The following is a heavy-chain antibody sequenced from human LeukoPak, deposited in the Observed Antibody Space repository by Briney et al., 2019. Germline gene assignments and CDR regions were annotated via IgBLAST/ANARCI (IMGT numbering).Heavy chain of an antibody. V-gene: IGHV4-39*01. CDR2: IYYSGST. CDR3: ARHFRGYYYDAFDI. J-gene: IGHJ3*02. Sequence: SETLSLTCTVSGGSISRGTYYWGWIRQPPGKGLEWLGSIYYSGSTHHNPSLKSRGTISVDTSKNEFSLKLTSVTAADTAVCYCARHFRGYYYDAFDIWGQGTMVTVSS. CDR1: GGSISRGTYY. D-gene: IGHD3-10*01.